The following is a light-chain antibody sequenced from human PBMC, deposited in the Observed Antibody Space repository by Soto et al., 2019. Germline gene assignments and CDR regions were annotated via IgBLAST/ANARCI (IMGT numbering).Light chain of an antibody. Sequence: QSVLTQPASVSGSPGQSITISCTGTSSYVGGYNYVSWYQQHPGKAPKLMIYDVSNRPSGVSNRFSGSKSGNTASLTISGLQAEDEADYYCSSYTSSSTAFGTGTKVTVL. CDR3: SSYTSSSTA. CDR2: DVS. CDR1: SSYVGGYNY. V-gene: IGLV2-14*01. J-gene: IGLJ1*01.